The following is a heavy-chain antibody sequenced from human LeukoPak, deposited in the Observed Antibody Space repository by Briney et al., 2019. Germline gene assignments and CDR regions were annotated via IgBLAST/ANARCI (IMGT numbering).Heavy chain of an antibody. Sequence: ASVKVSCKASGGTFSSYAISWVRQAPGQGLEWMGGIIHIFGTANYAQKFQGRVTITADESTSTAYMELSSLRSEDTAVYYCASVTMVRGAFDYWGQGTLVTVSS. CDR2: IIHIFGTA. CDR3: ASVTMVRGAFDY. CDR1: GGTFSSYA. D-gene: IGHD3-10*01. V-gene: IGHV1-69*01. J-gene: IGHJ4*02.